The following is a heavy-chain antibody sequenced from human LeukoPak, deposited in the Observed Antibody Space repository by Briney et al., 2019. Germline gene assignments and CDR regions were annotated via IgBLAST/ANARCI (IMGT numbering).Heavy chain of an antibody. V-gene: IGHV4-39*01. J-gene: IGHJ4*02. D-gene: IGHD1-26*01. CDR1: GGSISSSSYY. CDR2: IYYSGST. Sequence: PSETLSLTCTVSGGSISSSSYYWGWIRQPPGKGLEWIGRIYYSGSTYYNPSLKSRITISVDTSKNQFSLKLSSVTAADTAVYYCARQGFIVGAGVDYWGQGTLVTVSS. CDR3: ARQGFIVGAGVDY.